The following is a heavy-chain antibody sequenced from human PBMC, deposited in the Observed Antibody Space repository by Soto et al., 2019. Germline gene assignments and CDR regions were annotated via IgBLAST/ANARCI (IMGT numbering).Heavy chain of an antibody. CDR3: ARGRTIFGVVAPPKYFDY. Sequence: RLRETLSLTCTVSDDFISSYYWNWIRQPAGKGLEWIGRVSTNGATNYNPSLESRVTMSVDTSKNQFSLKLSSVTAADTAVYYCARGRTIFGVVAPPKYFDYWGQGTLVTVSS. V-gene: IGHV4-4*07. CDR1: DDFISSYY. CDR2: VSTNGAT. D-gene: IGHD3-3*01. J-gene: IGHJ4*02.